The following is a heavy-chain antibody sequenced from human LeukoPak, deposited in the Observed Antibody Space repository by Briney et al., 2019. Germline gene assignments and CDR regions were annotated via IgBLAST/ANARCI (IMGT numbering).Heavy chain of an antibody. V-gene: IGHV3-30*04. J-gene: IGHJ4*02. Sequence: GGSLRLSCAASGFTFSSYAMHWVRQAPGKGLEWVAVISYDGSNKYYADSVKGRFTISRDNSKNTLYLQMNSLRAEDTAAYYCARDCSGGSCCDWGQGTLVTVSS. CDR2: ISYDGSNK. D-gene: IGHD2-15*01. CDR3: ARDCSGGSCCD. CDR1: GFTFSSYA.